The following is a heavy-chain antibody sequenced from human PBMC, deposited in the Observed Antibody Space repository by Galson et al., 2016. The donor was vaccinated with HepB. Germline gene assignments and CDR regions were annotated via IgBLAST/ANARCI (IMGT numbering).Heavy chain of an antibody. D-gene: IGHD2-21*01. CDR3: AKCGGDCYSSPVYAP. V-gene: IGHV1-69*13. CDR1: GGTFNIYA. J-gene: IGHJ5*02. Sequence: SVKVSCKASGGTFNIYAISWVRQAPGQGLEWMGGIIPVFRTAIYAQKFRARVTITADESTSTAYMELSGLRSEDTAVYYCAKCGGDCYSSPVYAPWGQGTLVTVSS. CDR2: IIPVFRTA.